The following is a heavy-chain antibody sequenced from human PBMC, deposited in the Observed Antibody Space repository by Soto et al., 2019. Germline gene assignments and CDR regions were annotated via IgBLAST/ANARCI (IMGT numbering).Heavy chain of an antibody. CDR1: GFTFSSYG. Sequence: QVQLVESGGGVVQPGRSLRLSCAASGFTFSSYGMHWVRQAPGKGLEWVAVISYDGSNKYYADSVKGRFTISRDNSKNTLYLQMNSLRAEDTAVYYCAKAPDSSGYPWYFDLWGRGTLVTVSS. V-gene: IGHV3-30*18. CDR2: ISYDGSNK. CDR3: AKAPDSSGYPWYFDL. J-gene: IGHJ2*01. D-gene: IGHD3-22*01.